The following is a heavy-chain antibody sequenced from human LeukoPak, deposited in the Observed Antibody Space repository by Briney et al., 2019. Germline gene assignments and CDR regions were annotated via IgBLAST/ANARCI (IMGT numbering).Heavy chain of an antibody. CDR1: GFTFSSYG. CDR2: ISGSGGST. D-gene: IGHD3-10*01. V-gene: IGHV3-23*01. Sequence: GGTLRLSCAASGFTFSSYGMSWVRQTPGKGLEWVSGISGSGGSTYYADSVKGRFTISRDNSKNMLYLQMNSLRAEDTAVYYCARDYYGSGANYYYYYYMDVWGKGTTVTISS. J-gene: IGHJ6*03. CDR3: ARDYYGSGANYYYYYYMDV.